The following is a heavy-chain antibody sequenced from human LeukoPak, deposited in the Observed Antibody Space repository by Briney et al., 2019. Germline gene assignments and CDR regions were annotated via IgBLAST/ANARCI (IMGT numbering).Heavy chain of an antibody. V-gene: IGHV4-30-4*01. J-gene: IGHJ4*02. Sequence: KASKTLSLTCTVSGGSISSGDYYWSWIRQPPGKGLEWIGYIYYSGSTYYNPSLKSRVTISVDTSKNQFSLKLSSVTAADTAVYYCARIVVVPAAAHRDFDYWGQGTLVTVSS. CDR1: GGSISSGDYY. CDR3: ARIVVVPAAAHRDFDY. D-gene: IGHD2-2*01. CDR2: IYYSGST.